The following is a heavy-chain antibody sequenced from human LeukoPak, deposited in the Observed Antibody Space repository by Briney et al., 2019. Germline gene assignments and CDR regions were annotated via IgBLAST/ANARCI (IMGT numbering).Heavy chain of an antibody. Sequence: ASVKVSCNASGYTFTSYGISWVRQAPGQGREWMGWISAYNGNTNYAQKLQGRVTMTTDTSTSTAYMELRSLRSDDTAVYYCATRVGDTYYYWGQGTLVTVSS. CDR1: GYTFTSYG. D-gene: IGHD1-26*01. V-gene: IGHV1-18*01. CDR3: ATRVGDTYYY. CDR2: ISAYNGNT. J-gene: IGHJ4*02.